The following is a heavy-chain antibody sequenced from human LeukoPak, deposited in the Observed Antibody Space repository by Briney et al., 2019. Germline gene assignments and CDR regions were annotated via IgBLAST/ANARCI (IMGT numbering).Heavy chain of an antibody. Sequence: GGSLRLSCAASGFTFSSYSMNWVRQAPGKGLEWVSSISSSSSYIYYADSVKGRFTISRDNAKNSLYLQMNSLRAEDTAVYYCARDLPIWVAVAGKLLDYWGQGTLVTVSS. D-gene: IGHD6-19*01. CDR2: ISSSSSYI. J-gene: IGHJ4*02. CDR1: GFTFSSYS. V-gene: IGHV3-21*01. CDR3: ARDLPIWVAVAGKLLDY.